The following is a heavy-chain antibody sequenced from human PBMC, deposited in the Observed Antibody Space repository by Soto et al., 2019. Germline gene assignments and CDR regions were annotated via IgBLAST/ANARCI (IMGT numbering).Heavy chain of an antibody. Sequence: QLQLQESGSGLVKPSQTLSLTCAVSGGSISTGYTWGWIRQPPGKGLEWIGHIYHSGNIYYNPFLKSRVTISVDRSKNQFSLRLSSVTAADTALYYCVVAGDDAFDIWGQGTMVTVSS. D-gene: IGHD7-27*01. V-gene: IGHV4-30-2*01. J-gene: IGHJ3*02. CDR2: IYHSGNI. CDR1: GGSISTGYT. CDR3: VVAGDDAFDI.